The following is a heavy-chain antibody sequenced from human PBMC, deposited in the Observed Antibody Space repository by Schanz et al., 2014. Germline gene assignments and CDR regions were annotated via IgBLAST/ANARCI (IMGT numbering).Heavy chain of an antibody. CDR3: YGMDV. Sequence: QVQLQESGPGLVKPSQTLSLTCAVSGGSISSGGYSWSWIRQPPGKGLEWIGYIFFRGSTYYNPSLKSRVTISIDTSNTQSSLRRTSVTAADTAVYYCYGMDVWGQGTTVTVSS. CDR2: IFFRGST. CDR1: GGSISSGGYS. J-gene: IGHJ6*02. V-gene: IGHV4-30-4*07.